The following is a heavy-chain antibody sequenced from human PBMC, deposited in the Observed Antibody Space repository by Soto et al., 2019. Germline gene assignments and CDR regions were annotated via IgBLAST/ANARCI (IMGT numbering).Heavy chain of an antibody. V-gene: IGHV3-49*05. CDR2: IRSKAYGGTT. Sequence: EVQLVESGGGLVKPGRSLRLSCTASGFTFGDYAMSWFRQAPGKGLEWVGFIRSKAYGGTTEYAASVKGRFTISRDDSKSIAYLQMNSLKTEDTAVYYCTRDFTMIPDIWGQGTMVTVSS. CDR1: GFTFGDYA. D-gene: IGHD3-22*01. CDR3: TRDFTMIPDI. J-gene: IGHJ3*02.